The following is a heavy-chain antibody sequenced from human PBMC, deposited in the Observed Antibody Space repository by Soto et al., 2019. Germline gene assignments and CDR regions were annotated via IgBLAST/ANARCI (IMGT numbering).Heavy chain of an antibody. CDR1: GCTFSSYV. D-gene: IGHD3-10*01. CDR2: ISYDGSNK. CDR3: ARGGITMVRGVIKFDYYGMDV. Sequence: QVQLVESGGGVVQPGRSLRLSCAASGCTFSSYVMHWVRQAPGKGLEWVTVISYDGSNKYYADSVKGRFTISRDNSKNTLYLQMNSLRAEDTAVYYCARGGITMVRGVIKFDYYGMDVWGQGTTVTVSS. J-gene: IGHJ6*02. V-gene: IGHV3-30*04.